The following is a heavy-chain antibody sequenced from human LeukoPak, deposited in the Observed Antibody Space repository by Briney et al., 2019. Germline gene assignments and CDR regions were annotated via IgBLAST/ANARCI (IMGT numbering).Heavy chain of an antibody. J-gene: IGHJ4*02. Sequence: PGGSLRLSCAASGFSFSTYAMHWVRQAPGKGLEWVSLISSGATYEYYADSVKGRFTISRDNSKNTLYLQLNSLRAEDTAVYYCARDSTYYYDSGSSGPHYFDNWGQGTLVTVSS. CDR2: ISSGATYE. CDR3: ARDSTYYYDSGSSGPHYFDN. D-gene: IGHD3-10*01. V-gene: IGHV3-30*01. CDR1: GFSFSTYA.